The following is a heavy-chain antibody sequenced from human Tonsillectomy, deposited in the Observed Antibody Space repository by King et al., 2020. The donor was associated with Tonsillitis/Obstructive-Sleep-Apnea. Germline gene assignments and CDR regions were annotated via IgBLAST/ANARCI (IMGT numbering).Heavy chain of an antibody. CDR1: GFTFISYS. CDR2: ISSSISTI. CDR3: AGDSTARDLSRFDY. Sequence: VQLVESGGGLVQPGGSLGLSCAASGFTFISYSMNWVRQAPGKGLEWVSYISSSISTIYYADSVKGRFTISRDNAKTSRFLQMNSLGDEDTAVYYCAGDSTARDLSRFDYWGQGTLVTVSS. D-gene: IGHD6-6*01. J-gene: IGHJ4*02. V-gene: IGHV3-48*02.